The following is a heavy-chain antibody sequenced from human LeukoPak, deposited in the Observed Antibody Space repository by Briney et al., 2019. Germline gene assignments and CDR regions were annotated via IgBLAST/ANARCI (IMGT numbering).Heavy chain of an antibody. CDR2: ISYEGSNK. D-gene: IGHD2-2*01. V-gene: IGHV3-30*18. CDR3: AKVGVPAANMGDYYYGMDV. J-gene: IGHJ6*04. CDR1: GFTFSSYG. Sequence: GRSLRLSCAASGFTFSSYGMHWVRQAPGKGLEWVAVISYEGSNKYYADSVKGPFTISRDNSKNTLYLHMNSLRAEDTAVYYCAKVGVPAANMGDYYYGMDVWGKGTTVTVSS.